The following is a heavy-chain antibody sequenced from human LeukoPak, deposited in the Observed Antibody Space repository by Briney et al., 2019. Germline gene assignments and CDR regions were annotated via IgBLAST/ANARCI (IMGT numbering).Heavy chain of an antibody. Sequence: GGSLRLSCTASGFAFSTYWMSWVRQAPGKGLEWVANIKEDGSEKYYVDSVKGRFTISRDNAKNSLYLQMNSLRAEDTAVYYCARDRPNYYGSDGHYYRRDGDYWGRGTLVSVSS. V-gene: IGHV3-7*03. J-gene: IGHJ4*02. CDR2: IKEDGSEK. D-gene: IGHD3-22*01. CDR1: GFAFSTYW. CDR3: ARDRPNYYGSDGHYYRRDGDY.